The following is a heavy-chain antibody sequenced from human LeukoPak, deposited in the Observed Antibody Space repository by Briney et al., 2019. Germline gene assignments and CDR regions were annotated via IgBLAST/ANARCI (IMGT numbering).Heavy chain of an antibody. CDR3: TRAREFDSDT. V-gene: IGHV3-66*01. D-gene: IGHD3-10*01. Sequence: GGSLRLSCAASGFTVSSNYMSWVRQAPGKGLEWVSVIYSGGSTYYADSVKGRFTISRDNSKNTLYLQMNSLRAEDTAVYYCTRAREFDSDTWGQGTLVTVSS. J-gene: IGHJ5*02. CDR1: GFTVSSNY. CDR2: IYSGGST.